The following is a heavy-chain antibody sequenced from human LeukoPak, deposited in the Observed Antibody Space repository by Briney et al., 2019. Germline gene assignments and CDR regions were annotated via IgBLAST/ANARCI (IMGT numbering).Heavy chain of an antibody. J-gene: IGHJ4*02. CDR2: ITSSGSSV. V-gene: IGHV3-11*01. CDR1: GFIFSDYF. CDR3: ARGGLGDGYNRPIDY. D-gene: IGHD5-24*01. Sequence: GGSLRLSCAASGFIFSDYFMSWIRQAPGKGLEWVSYITSSGSSVDHADSVKGRFTISRDNAKNSLYLQMNSLRAEDTAVYYCARGGLGDGYNRPIDYWGQGTLVTVSS.